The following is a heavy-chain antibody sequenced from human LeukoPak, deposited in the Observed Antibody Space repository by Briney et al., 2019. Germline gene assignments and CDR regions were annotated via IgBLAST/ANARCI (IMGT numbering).Heavy chain of an antibody. CDR1: GFTVSSNY. D-gene: IGHD6-19*01. V-gene: IGHV3-53*01. CDR2: IYSGGST. CDR3: ASYGYSSGWYVDY. J-gene: IGHJ4*02. Sequence: GGSLRLSCAASGFTVSSNYMSWVRQAPGKGLEWVSVIYSGGSTYYADSVKGRFTISRDNSKNTLYLQMNSLRAEDTAVYYCASYGYSSGWYVDYWGQGTLVTVSA.